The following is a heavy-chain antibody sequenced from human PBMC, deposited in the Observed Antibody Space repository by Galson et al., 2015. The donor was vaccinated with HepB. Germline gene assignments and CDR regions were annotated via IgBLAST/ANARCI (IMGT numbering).Heavy chain of an antibody. J-gene: IGHJ4*02. Sequence: SLRLSCAVSGFTVSTNYMSWVRQAPGKGLEWVSVIYSGGTTYYADSVKGRFTISRDNSKNTLYLQMNSLRAEDTAVYYCARDTDITYWRKDYWGQGTLVTVSS. CDR1: GFTVSTNY. V-gene: IGHV3-66*01. D-gene: IGHD5-18*01. CDR2: IYSGGTT. CDR3: ARDTDITYWRKDY.